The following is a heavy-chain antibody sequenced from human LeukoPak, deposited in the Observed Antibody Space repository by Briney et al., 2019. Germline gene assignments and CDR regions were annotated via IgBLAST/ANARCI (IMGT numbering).Heavy chain of an antibody. D-gene: IGHD2-15*01. CDR3: AKSCSGGSCYAVDY. V-gene: IGHV3-30*02. CDR2: IRYDGSNK. CDR1: GFTFSSYG. J-gene: IGHJ4*02. Sequence: GGSLRLSCAASGFTFSSYGMHWVRQAPGKGLEWVAFIRYDGSNKYYADSVKGRFTISRDNSKNTLYLPMNSLRAEDTAVYYCAKSCSGGSCYAVDYWGQGTLVTVSS.